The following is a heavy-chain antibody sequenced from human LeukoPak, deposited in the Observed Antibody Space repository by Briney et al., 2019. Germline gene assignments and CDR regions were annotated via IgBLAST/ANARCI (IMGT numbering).Heavy chain of an antibody. CDR2: ISTDGSQT. V-gene: IGHV3-21*01. Sequence: GGSLRLSCAASGFTFSSYSMNWVRQAPGKGLEWVSQISTDGSQTFYADSVKGRFTISRDNAMDTLFLQMDSLRPEDTAVYYCVRSLRSADFWGQETLVTVSS. CDR1: GFTFSSYS. CDR3: VRSLRSADF. J-gene: IGHJ4*02.